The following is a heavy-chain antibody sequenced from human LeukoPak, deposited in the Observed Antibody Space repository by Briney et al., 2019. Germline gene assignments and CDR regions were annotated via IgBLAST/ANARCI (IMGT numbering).Heavy chain of an antibody. V-gene: IGHV4-38-2*02. CDR3: ARGGPLYFDY. CDR2: IYTSGST. CDR1: GYSISSGYY. J-gene: IGHJ4*02. Sequence: SETLSLTCTVSGYSISSGYYWGWIRQPPGKGLERIGRIYTSGSTNYNPSLKSRVTISVDTSKNQFSLKLSSVTAADTAVYYCARGGPLYFDYWGQGTLVTVSS.